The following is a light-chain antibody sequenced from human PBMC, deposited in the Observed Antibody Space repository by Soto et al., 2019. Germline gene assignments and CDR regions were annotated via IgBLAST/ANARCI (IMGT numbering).Light chain of an antibody. CDR1: QSISSN. Sequence: EIVMTQSPATLSVSPGERATLSCRASQSISSNLAWYQQKPGQAPSLLLYGASTRATGIPARFSGSGSGTDFTLTISSLQSEDFATYYCQQVSGYPLNFGGGTKVDIK. CDR2: GAS. CDR3: QQVSGYPLN. V-gene: IGKV3-15*01. J-gene: IGKJ4*01.